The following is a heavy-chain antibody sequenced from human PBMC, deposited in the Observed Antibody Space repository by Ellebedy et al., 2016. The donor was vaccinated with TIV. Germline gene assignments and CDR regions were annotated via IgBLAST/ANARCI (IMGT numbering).Heavy chain of an antibody. Sequence: GESLKISCAASGFTFSSYWLSWVRQAPGKGLEWVANIKEDGSETYYVDSVKGRFTISRDNAKNSLYLQMNSLRAEDTALYFCARTYSSGWNYQYYGMDVWGQGTAVIVSS. CDR3: ARTYSSGWNYQYYGMDV. J-gene: IGHJ6*02. CDR1: GFTFSSYW. CDR2: IKEDGSET. V-gene: IGHV3-7*03. D-gene: IGHD6-19*01.